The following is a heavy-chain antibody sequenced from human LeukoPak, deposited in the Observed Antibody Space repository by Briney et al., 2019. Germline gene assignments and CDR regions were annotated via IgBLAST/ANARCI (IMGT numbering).Heavy chain of an antibody. J-gene: IGHJ4*02. CDR1: GFTFSSYA. V-gene: IGHV3-23*01. CDR3: AKIASPEYSYGPFDY. CDR2: ISGSGGST. D-gene: IGHD5-18*01. Sequence: PGGSLRLSCAASGFTFSSYAMSWVRRAPGKGLEWVSAISGSGGSTYYADSVKGRFTISRDNSKNTLYLQMNSLRAEDTAVYYCAKIASPEYSYGPFDYWGQGTLVTVSS.